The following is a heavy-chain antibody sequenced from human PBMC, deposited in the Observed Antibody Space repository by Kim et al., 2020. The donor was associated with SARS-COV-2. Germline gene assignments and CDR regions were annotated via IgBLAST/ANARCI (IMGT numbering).Heavy chain of an antibody. CDR2: INHSGST. J-gene: IGHJ5*02. Sequence: SETLSLTCAVYGGSFSGYYWSWIRQPPGKGLEWIGEINHSGSTNYNPSLKSRVTISVDTSKNQFSLKLSSVTAADTAVYYCARGPRFAGATLGWFDPWGQGTLVTVSS. V-gene: IGHV4-34*01. CDR3: ARGPRFAGATLGWFDP. CDR1: GGSFSGYY. D-gene: IGHD1-26*01.